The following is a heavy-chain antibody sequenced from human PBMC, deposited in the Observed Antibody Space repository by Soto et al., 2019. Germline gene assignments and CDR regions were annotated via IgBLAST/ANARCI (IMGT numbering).Heavy chain of an antibody. Sequence: QVQLVQSGAEVKKPGASVKVSCKASGYTFTSYGISWVRLAPGQGIEWLGWISAYNGNTNYAQKLQGRVTMTTDTSTSTADMELRSLRSDDTAVYYCARGGKYCTIGVCSFYGMYVWGQGTTVTVSS. CDR1: GYTFTSYG. J-gene: IGHJ6*02. D-gene: IGHD2-8*01. V-gene: IGHV1-18*01. CDR3: ARGGKYCTIGVCSFYGMYV. CDR2: ISAYNGNT.